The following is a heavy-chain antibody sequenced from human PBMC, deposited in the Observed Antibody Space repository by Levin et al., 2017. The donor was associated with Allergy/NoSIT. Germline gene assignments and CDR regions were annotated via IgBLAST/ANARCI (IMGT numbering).Heavy chain of an antibody. V-gene: IGHV3-49*03. Sequence: GESLKISCTASGFSFGDYAVSWFRQAPGKGLEWVGFIRSTVYGGTTKYAASVKGRFSISRDDSKMIAYLQMNSLQAEDTALYYCARDPPYYSFLTGYGEAAFDIWGQGTMVTVSS. CDR2: IRSTVYGGTT. J-gene: IGHJ3*02. CDR3: ARDPPYYSFLTGYGEAAFDI. D-gene: IGHD3-9*01. CDR1: GFSFGDYA.